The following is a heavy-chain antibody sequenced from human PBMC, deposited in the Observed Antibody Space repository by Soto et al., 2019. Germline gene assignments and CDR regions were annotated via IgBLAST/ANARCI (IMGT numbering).Heavy chain of an antibody. CDR2: IYWDGDK. CDR3: VRLLWFGELT. D-gene: IGHD3-10*01. J-gene: IGHJ4*02. CDR1: GFSLSTSEVG. V-gene: IGHV2-5*02. Sequence: QITLNESRPTLVKPTQTLTLTCTISGFSLSTSEVGVGWIRQPPGKALDWLALIYWDGDKRYSPSLKSRLTITKDTSKNQVVLTMTNMDPVDTATYYCVRLLWFGELTWGQGTLVTVSS.